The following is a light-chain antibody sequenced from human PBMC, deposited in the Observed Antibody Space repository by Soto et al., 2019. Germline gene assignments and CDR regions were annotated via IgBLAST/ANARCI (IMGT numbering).Light chain of an antibody. J-gene: IGKJ4*01. CDR1: LSVSVY. CDR3: QQYSNWPLLS. Sequence: VVVTQSPATRCWAPWERATLSCRTSLSVSVYLDWSQQKPGQAPRLLISGASTRAIGIPARFSGSGFGTEFTLTISSLQSEDFVVYYCQQYSNWPLLSLGGGTKVDIK. V-gene: IGKV3-15*01. CDR2: GAS.